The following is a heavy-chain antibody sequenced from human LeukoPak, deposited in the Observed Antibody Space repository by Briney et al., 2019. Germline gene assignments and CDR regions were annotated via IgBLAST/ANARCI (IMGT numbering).Heavy chain of an antibody. J-gene: IGHJ4*02. V-gene: IGHV3-21*04. CDR1: GFTFSSYS. D-gene: IGHD4/OR15-4a*01. CDR3: ARRAGAYSHPYDY. Sequence: GGSLRLSCAASGFTFSSYSMTWVRQSPGKGLEWISFIGPSSNGIKYADSMKGRFTISRDNAKNSLYLQMNNLGAEDTAVYYCARRAGAYSHPYDYWGQGTLVTVSS. CDR2: IGPSSNGI.